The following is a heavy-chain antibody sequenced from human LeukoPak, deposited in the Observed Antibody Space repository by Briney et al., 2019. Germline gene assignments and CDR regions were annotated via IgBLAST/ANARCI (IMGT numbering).Heavy chain of an antibody. CDR2: IYHSGST. V-gene: IGHV4-4*02. Sequence: SETLSLTCAVSGGSISSSNWWSWARQPPGKGLEWIGEIYHSGSTNYNPSLKSRVTISVDKSKNQFSLKLSSVTAADTAVYYCALGQWLVESGDAFDIWGQGTMVTVSS. J-gene: IGHJ3*02. D-gene: IGHD6-19*01. CDR1: GGSISSSNW. CDR3: ALGQWLVESGDAFDI.